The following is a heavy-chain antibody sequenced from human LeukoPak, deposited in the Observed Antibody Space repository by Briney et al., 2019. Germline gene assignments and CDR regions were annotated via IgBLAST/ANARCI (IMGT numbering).Heavy chain of an antibody. CDR2: ILPGGGST. V-gene: IGHV1-46*01. CDR1: GYTFTNYY. J-gene: IGHJ5*02. CDR3: ARDYDYVWGSLTP. Sequence: GASVKVSCKASGYTFTNYYIHCMRQAPGQGLEWMGVILPGGGSTSYAQKFQGRVTMTRDMSTNTVYMELSSLRSEDTAVYYCARDYDYVWGSLTPWGQGTLVTVSS. D-gene: IGHD3-16*01.